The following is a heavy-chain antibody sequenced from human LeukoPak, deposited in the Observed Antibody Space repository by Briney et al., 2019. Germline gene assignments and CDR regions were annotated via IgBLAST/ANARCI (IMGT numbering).Heavy chain of an antibody. CDR2: IKEDGSVK. V-gene: IGHV3-7*03. J-gene: IGHJ4*02. CDR3: AALGPPIDF. Sequence: GGSLRLSCTASGFIFSSHWMTWVRQSPGKGLEWVANIKEDGSVKYYVDSVKGRFTISRDNTKNALYLQMNSLRADDTAVYYCAALGPPIDFWGQGTLITVSS. CDR1: GFIFSSHW. D-gene: IGHD7-27*01.